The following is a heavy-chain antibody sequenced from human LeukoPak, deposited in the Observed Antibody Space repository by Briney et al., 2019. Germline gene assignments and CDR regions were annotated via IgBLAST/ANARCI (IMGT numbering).Heavy chain of an antibody. CDR1: GGSISSGGYS. CDR2: IYHSGST. CDR3: ARVRRRWLNNYPYDAFDI. D-gene: IGHD5-24*01. V-gene: IGHV4-30-2*01. Sequence: SETLSLTCAVSGGSISSGGYSWSWIRQPPGKGLEWIGYIYHSGSTYYNPSLKSRVTISVDRSKNQFSLKLSSVTAADTAVYYCARVRRRWLNNYPYDAFDIWGQGTMVTVSP. J-gene: IGHJ3*02.